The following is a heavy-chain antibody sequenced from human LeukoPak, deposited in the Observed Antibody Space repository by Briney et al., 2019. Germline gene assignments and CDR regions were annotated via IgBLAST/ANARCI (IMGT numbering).Heavy chain of an antibody. J-gene: IGHJ4*02. Sequence: PSQTLSLTCTVSGDPISRTASSWSWMRQPPGKGLEWIGYIYHSGGTYYNPSLRSRVTISLARSKNQFSLKLSSVTAADTAVYYCARYFIAQSPIPAFWGQGTLVSVSS. D-gene: IGHD3-3*02. CDR3: ARYFIAQSPIPAF. V-gene: IGHV4-30-2*01. CDR2: IYHSGGT. CDR1: GDPISRTASS.